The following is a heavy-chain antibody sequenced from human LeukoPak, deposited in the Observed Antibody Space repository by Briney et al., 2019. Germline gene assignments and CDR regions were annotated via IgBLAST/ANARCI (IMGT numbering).Heavy chain of an antibody. Sequence: PGGSLRLSCAASGFTFSSYWMHWVRQAPGKGLVRVSRINSDGSSTSYADSVKGRFTISRDNAKNTLYLQMNSLRAEDTAVYYCARMTTVTTGDAFDIWGQGTMVTVSS. CDR1: GFTFSSYW. V-gene: IGHV3-74*01. D-gene: IGHD4-11*01. CDR2: INSDGSST. CDR3: ARMTTVTTGDAFDI. J-gene: IGHJ3*02.